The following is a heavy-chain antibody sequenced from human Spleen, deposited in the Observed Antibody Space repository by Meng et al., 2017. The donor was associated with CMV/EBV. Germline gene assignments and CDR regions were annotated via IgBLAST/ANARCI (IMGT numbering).Heavy chain of an antibody. CDR2: INPHGDVT. CDR1: GFTFTGYY. V-gene: IGHV1-2*02. CDR3: TRRPLGSTNPFDS. Sequence: CSASGFTFTGYYIHWVRQAPGQGLEWVGWINPHGDVTKYGQQFQGRVTMTRDTSTSSAYMELASLRSDDTAVYFCTRRPLGSTNPFDSWGQGTLVTVSS. D-gene: IGHD1-26*01. J-gene: IGHJ4*02.